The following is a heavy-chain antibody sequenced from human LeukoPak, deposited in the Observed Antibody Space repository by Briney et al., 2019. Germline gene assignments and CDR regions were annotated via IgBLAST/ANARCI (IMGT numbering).Heavy chain of an antibody. Sequence: SETLSLTCDVSGDSITTEYYWWGWLRQPPGKGLEWIAIIFYTGKIHDNPSLRNRISMSVDTPKDQFSLRLSAVTAADTAVYYCARQLGVGVWALDRWGQGTLVTVPS. D-gene: IGHD3-16*01. CDR3: ARQLGVGVWALDR. CDR1: GDSITTEYYW. J-gene: IGHJ4*02. V-gene: IGHV4-39*01. CDR2: IFYTGKI.